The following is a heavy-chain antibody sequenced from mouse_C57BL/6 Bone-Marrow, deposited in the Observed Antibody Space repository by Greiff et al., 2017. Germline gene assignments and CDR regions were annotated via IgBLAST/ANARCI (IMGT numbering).Heavy chain of an antibody. CDR3: AVPFAY. V-gene: IGHV5-17*01. D-gene: IGHD6-1*01. CDR1: GFTFSDYG. J-gene: IGHJ3*01. CDR2: ISSGSSTI. Sequence: EVKLMESGGGLVKPGGSLTLSCAASGFTFSDYGMHWVRQAPEKGLEWVAYISSGSSTIYYADTVKGRFTISGENANNTLFLQMTSLRSEDTAMYYCAVPFAYWGQGTLVTVSA.